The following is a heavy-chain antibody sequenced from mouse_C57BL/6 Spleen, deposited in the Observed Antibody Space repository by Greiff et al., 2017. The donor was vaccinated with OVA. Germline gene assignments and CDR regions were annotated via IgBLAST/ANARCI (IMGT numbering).Heavy chain of an antibody. Sequence: DVQLQESGGGLVKPGGSLKLSCAASGFTFSSYAMSWVRQTPEKRLEWVATISDGGSYTYYPDNVKGRFTISRDNAKNNLYLQMSHLKSEDTAMYYCARDLERGGAFDYWGQGTTLTVSS. CDR1: GFTFSSYA. CDR3: ARDLERGGAFDY. CDR2: ISDGGSYT. V-gene: IGHV5-4*01. J-gene: IGHJ2*01.